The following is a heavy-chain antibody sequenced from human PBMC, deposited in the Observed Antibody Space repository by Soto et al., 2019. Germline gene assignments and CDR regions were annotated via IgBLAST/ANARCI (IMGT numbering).Heavy chain of an antibody. V-gene: IGHV1-8*01. J-gene: IGHJ4*02. CDR2: MNPNSGNT. D-gene: IGHD3-16*01. Sequence: ASVKVSCKASGYTFTSYDINWVRQATGQGLEWMGWMNPNSGNTGYAQKFQGRVTMTRNTSISTAYMELSSLRSEDTAVYYCVLSWEYVWGSYGFTPDYWGPGTLVTVFS. CDR3: VLSWEYVWGSYGFTPDY. CDR1: GYTFTSYD.